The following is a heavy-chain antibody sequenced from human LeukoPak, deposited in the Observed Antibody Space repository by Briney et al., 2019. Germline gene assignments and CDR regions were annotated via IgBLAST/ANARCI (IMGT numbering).Heavy chain of an antibody. CDR3: ARGLSPSEAYDI. CDR2: LRKDATYS. Sequence: GGSLRLSCAASGFPFSSYGMYWVRQTPDKGLQWVAYLRKDATYSNYADSVRGRFTISRDNSKNTLYLQMESLRAEDTAVYYCARGLSPSEAYDIWGQGTMVAVSS. V-gene: IGHV3-30*02. J-gene: IGHJ3*02. CDR1: GFPFSSYG. D-gene: IGHD5/OR15-5a*01.